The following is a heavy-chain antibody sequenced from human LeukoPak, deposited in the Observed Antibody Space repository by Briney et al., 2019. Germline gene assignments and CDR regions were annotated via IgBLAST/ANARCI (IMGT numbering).Heavy chain of an antibody. Sequence: SVKVSCKASGGTLSSYAISWVRQAPGQGLEWMGRIIPIFGTANYAQKFQGRVTITTDESTSTAYMELSSLRSEDTAVYYCASAFLGTHTLYWGQGTLVTVSS. J-gene: IGHJ4*02. V-gene: IGHV1-69*05. D-gene: IGHD3-3*01. CDR2: IIPIFGTA. CDR3: ASAFLGTHTLY. CDR1: GGTLSSYA.